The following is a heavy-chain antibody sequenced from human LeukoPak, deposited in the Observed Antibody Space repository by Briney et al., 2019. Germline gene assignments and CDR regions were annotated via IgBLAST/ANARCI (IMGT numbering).Heavy chain of an antibody. CDR2: IGGTGVRT. V-gene: IGHV3-23*01. CDR3: AELGITMIGGV. D-gene: IGHD3-10*02. Sequence: GALRLSCASSGFTFSSYAMSWVRQAPGKGLEWVSTIGGTGVRTYYADSVKGRFTISRDNSKNTLYLQINSLRAEDTAVYYCAELGITMIGGVWGKGTTVTISS. CDR1: GFTFSSYA. J-gene: IGHJ6*04.